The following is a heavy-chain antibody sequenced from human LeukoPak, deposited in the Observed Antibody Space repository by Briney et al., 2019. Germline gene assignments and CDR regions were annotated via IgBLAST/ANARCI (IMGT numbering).Heavy chain of an antibody. CDR1: GFTFSGSA. D-gene: IGHD2-2*01. CDR3: TSDTSLTYYGMDV. CDR2: IRSKANSYAT. Sequence: GGSLRLSCAASGFTFSGSAMHWVRQASGKGLEWVGRIRSKANSYATAYAASAKGRFTISRDDSKNTAYLQMNSLKTEDTAVYYCTSDTSLTYYGMDVWGQGTTVTVSS. J-gene: IGHJ6*02. V-gene: IGHV3-73*01.